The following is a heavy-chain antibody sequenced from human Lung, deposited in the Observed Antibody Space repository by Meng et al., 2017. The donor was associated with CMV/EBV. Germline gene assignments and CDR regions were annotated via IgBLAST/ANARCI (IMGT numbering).Heavy chain of an antibody. D-gene: IGHD1-26*01. CDR1: AVSISNSSFF. CDR3: ARHLRGYSWPKSD. V-gene: IGHV4-39*01. Sequence: SETLSLXCTVTAVSISNSSFFWGWIRQPPGKGLEWIGSFFHSGDTYSNPSLRSRVAISVDTSKNQFSLRLNSVTATDTAMYYCARHLRGYSWPKSDWGQGTLVTVSS. CDR2: FFHSGDT. J-gene: IGHJ4*02.